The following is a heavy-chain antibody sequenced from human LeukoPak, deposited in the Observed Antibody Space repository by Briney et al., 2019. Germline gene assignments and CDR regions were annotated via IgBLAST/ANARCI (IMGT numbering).Heavy chain of an antibody. Sequence: GGSLRLSCAASGSTFSSFSTFDFNWVRQAPGKGLEWVSYISSSGATIYYADSVKGRFTVSRDNAANTLYLQMDSLRADDTAVYYCARGYSGYDPFDYWGQGTLVTVSS. J-gene: IGHJ4*02. CDR3: ARGYSGYDPFDY. V-gene: IGHV3-48*03. CDR2: ISSSGATI. D-gene: IGHD5-12*01. CDR1: GSTFSSF.